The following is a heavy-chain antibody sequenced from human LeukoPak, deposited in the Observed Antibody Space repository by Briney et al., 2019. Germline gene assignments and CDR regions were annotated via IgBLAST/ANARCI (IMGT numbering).Heavy chain of an antibody. V-gene: IGHV3-30*18. CDR2: ISYDGSNK. CDR1: GFTFSSYG. J-gene: IGHJ4*02. CDR3: AKEVMDYGDYYYYFDY. D-gene: IGHD4-17*01. Sequence: GRSLRLSCAASGFTFSSYGMHWVRQAPGKGLEWVAVISYDGSNKYYADSVKGRFTISRDNSKNTLYLQMNSLRAEDTAVCYCAKEVMDYGDYYYYFDYWGQGTLVTVSS.